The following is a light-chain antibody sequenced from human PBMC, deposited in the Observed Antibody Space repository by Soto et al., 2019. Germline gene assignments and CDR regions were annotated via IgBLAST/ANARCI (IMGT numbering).Light chain of an antibody. CDR1: QSIRTW. CDR3: QQYNTYTLT. CDR2: KAS. V-gene: IGKV1-5*03. Sequence: DVQMTQSPSTLSASVGDRVTITCRASQSIRTWLAWYQQKPGKAPKLLIYKASSLEGGVPSRFSGSGSGTEFNITISSLQPDDFATYYCQQYNTYTLTFGGGTTVDIE. J-gene: IGKJ4*01.